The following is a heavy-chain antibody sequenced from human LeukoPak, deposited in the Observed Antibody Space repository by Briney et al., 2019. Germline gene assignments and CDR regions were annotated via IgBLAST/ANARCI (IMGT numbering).Heavy chain of an antibody. V-gene: IGHV3-48*04. CDR3: ARVSYGYFDY. J-gene: IGHJ4*02. Sequence: QAGGSLRLSCAASGFTFSSYAMSWVRQAPGKGLEWVSYISSSSSTIYYADSVKGRFTISRDNAKNSLYLQMNSLRAEDTAVYYCARVSYGYFDYWGQGTLVTVSS. CDR2: ISSSSSTI. CDR1: GFTFSSYA. D-gene: IGHD5-18*01.